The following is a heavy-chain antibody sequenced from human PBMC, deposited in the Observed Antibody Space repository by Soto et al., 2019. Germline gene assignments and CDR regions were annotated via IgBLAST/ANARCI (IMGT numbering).Heavy chain of an antibody. D-gene: IGHD1-26*01. CDR1: GFTFSSYW. CDR2: IKQDGSEK. CDR3: ASTQGVGATLFDY. V-gene: IGHV3-7*03. J-gene: IGHJ4*02. Sequence: GGSLRLSCAASGFTFSSYWMSWVRQAPGKGLEWVANIKQDGSEKYYVDSVKGRFTISRDNTKNSLYLQMNSLRAEDTAVYYCASTQGVGATLFDYWGQGTLVTVSS.